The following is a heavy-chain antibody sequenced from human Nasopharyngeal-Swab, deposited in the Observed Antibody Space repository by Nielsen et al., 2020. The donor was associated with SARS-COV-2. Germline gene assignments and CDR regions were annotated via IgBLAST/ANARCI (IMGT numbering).Heavy chain of an antibody. D-gene: IGHD3-22*01. CDR1: GFTFSSSA. V-gene: IGHV3-30-3*01. J-gene: IGHJ4*02. CDR2: ISYDGSNK. CDR3: ASPPLDSSGYYYGFHY. Sequence: GESLKISCAASGFTFSSSAMHWVRQAPGKGLEWVAVISYDGSNKYFADSVKGRFTISRDNSKHTLYLQMNSLRAEDTAVYYCASPPLDSSGYYYGFHYWGRGALVTVSS.